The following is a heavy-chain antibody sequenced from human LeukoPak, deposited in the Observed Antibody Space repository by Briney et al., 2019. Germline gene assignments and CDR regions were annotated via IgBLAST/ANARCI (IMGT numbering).Heavy chain of an antibody. V-gene: IGHV3-66*01. CDR2: LYSGGNT. Sequence: GGSLRLSCAAPGFIVSNNHMSWVRQAPGKGLEWVSVLYSGGNTYYSDSVKGRFTISRDNSKNTLYLQMNSLTAADTAVYYCARDLKGATVAGYFDHWGQGTLVTVSS. CDR3: ARDLKGATVAGYFDH. D-gene: IGHD6-19*01. CDR1: GFIVSNNH. J-gene: IGHJ4*02.